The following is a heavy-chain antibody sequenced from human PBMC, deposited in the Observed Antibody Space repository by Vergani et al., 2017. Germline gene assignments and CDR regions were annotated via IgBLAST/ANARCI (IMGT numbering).Heavy chain of an antibody. Sequence: QVQLVQSGAEVKKPGSSVKVSCKASGGTFSSYTISWVRQAPGQGLEWMGRIIPILGIANYAQKFQGRVTITTDKSTSTAYMELSSLRSEDTAVYYCARDQVGCSGSYYPHGFDYWGQGTLVTVSS. J-gene: IGHJ4*02. CDR2: IIPILGIA. V-gene: IGHV1-69*08. D-gene: IGHD3-10*02. CDR3: ARDQVGCSGSYYPHGFDY. CDR1: GGTFSSYT.